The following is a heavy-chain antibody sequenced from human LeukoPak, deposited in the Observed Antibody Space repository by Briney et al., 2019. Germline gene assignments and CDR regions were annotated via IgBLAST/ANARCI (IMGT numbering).Heavy chain of an antibody. CDR1: GGSISSHY. V-gene: IGHV4-59*11. D-gene: IGHD3-22*01. Sequence: SETLSLTCTVSGGSISSHYWSWIRQPPGKGLEWIGYIYYSGSTNYSPSLKSRVTISVDTSKNQFSLKLSSVTAADTAVYYCARVWAPHASSGYYYRPMVYYMDVWGKGTAVTVSS. CDR3: ARVWAPHASSGYYYRPMVYYMDV. CDR2: IYYSGST. J-gene: IGHJ6*03.